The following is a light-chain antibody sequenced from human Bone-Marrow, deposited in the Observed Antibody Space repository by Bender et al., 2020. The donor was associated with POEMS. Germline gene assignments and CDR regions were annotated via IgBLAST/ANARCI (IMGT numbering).Light chain of an antibody. J-gene: IGLJ3*02. V-gene: IGLV2-8*01. CDR1: SSDVGGYNY. CDR2: EVS. CDR3: TSYSDSASANWL. Sequence: QSALTQSASVSGSPGQSITISCTGTSSDVGGYNYVSWYQQHPGKAPKLMIYEVSKRPTGVPDRFSGSKSGNTASLTVSGLQAEDEADYYCTSYSDSASANWLFGGGTKLTVL.